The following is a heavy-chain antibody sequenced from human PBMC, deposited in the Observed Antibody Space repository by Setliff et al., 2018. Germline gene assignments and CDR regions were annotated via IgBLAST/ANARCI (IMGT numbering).Heavy chain of an antibody. D-gene: IGHD3-16*01. CDR1: GGSISPYF. CDR3: VRDRTAYTYGLDV. J-gene: IGHJ6*02. Sequence: SETLSLTCTVSGGSISPYFWSWIRQPPGKGLEWIGYIYHNGNTNFNPSLKTRVTMSVDTSKNQFALNLRSVTAADAAVYYCVRDRTAYTYGLDVWGQGTTVTVSS. V-gene: IGHV4-59*01. CDR2: IYHNGNT.